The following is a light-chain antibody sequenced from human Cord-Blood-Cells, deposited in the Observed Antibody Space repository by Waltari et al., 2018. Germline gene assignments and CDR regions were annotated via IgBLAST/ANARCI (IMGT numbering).Light chain of an antibody. Sequence: EIVLTQSQATLSLSPGERATLSCRASQSVSSYLAWYQQKPGQDPRLLIDDASNRATSIPARFSGSGSGTDFTLTISSLEPEDFAVYYCQQRSNWLTFGGGTKVEIK. CDR1: QSVSSY. CDR3: QQRSNWLT. CDR2: DAS. J-gene: IGKJ4*01. V-gene: IGKV3-11*01.